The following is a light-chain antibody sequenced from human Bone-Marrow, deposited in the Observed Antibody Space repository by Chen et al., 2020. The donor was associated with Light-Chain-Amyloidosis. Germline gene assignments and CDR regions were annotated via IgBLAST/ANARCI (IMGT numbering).Light chain of an antibody. V-gene: IGKV3-11*01. J-gene: IGKJ1*01. CDR3: QLRGNWPPSGT. Sequence: EIVLTQSPATLTLSPGERATLSCRASESVSRFLAWYQQKPGQSPRLLIFDASSRAPDIPARFSGDGSGTDFTLTISSLEPEDFAVYYCQLRGNWPPSGTVGQGTRVEMK. CDR2: DAS. CDR1: ESVSRF.